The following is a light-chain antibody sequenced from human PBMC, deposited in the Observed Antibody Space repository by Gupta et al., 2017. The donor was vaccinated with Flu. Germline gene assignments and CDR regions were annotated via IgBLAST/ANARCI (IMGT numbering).Light chain of an antibody. Sequence: QSALPQPASVSGSPGQSITISCTGTSSDIGAYNYVSWYQHHPGKAPKLTIYEVTNRPSGVSNRFSGSKSGNTASLTISGLQAEDEADYYCSSYTSISTVIFGGGTKLTVL. J-gene: IGLJ2*01. CDR2: EVT. CDR1: SSDIGAYNY. V-gene: IGLV2-14*01. CDR3: SSYTSISTVI.